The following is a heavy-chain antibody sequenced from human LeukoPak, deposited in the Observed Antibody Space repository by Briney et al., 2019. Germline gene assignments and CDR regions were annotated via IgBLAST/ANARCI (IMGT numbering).Heavy chain of an antibody. CDR2: IYYSGST. J-gene: IGHJ3*02. CDR1: GVSIYSSSYY. D-gene: IGHD2-21*01. Sequence: SETLSLTCTVSGVSIYSSSYYWGWIRQPPGKGREWIGSIYYSGSTYYNPSLKSRVTIFVDTTKNQFSLKLSSVTAADTAVYYCARRIGLVTPNAFDIWGQGTMVTVSS. CDR3: ARRIGLVTPNAFDI. V-gene: IGHV4-39*01.